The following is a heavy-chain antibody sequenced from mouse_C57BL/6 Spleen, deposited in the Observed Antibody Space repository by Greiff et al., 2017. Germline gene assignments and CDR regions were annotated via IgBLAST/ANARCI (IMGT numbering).Heavy chain of an antibody. CDR3: ARGGYGNSDY. CDR1: GYSITSGYY. J-gene: IGHJ2*01. V-gene: IGHV3-6*01. D-gene: IGHD2-1*01. Sequence: EVQLQESGPGLVKPSQSLSLTCSVTGYSITSGYYWNWIRQFPGNKLEWMGYISYDGSNNYNPSLKNRISITRDTSKNQFFLKLNSVTTEDTATYYCARGGYGNSDYWGQGTTLTVSS. CDR2: ISYDGSN.